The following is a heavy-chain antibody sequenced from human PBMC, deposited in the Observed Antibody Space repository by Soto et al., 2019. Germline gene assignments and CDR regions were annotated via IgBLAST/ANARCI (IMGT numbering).Heavy chain of an antibody. CDR2: IHYSGTT. V-gene: IGHV4-31*03. J-gene: IGHJ5*02. Sequence: QVQLQESGPGLVEPSQTLSLTCTVSGGSISGGGYYWSWIRQHPGKGLEWIGYIHYSGTTYYNPFLKRRLTISVDTSTPQFSLKLCSVTAADTAVYYCARAWTATAGWANWFALWGQGTLVTVSS. CDR3: ARAWTATAGWANWFAL. D-gene: IGHD6-13*01. CDR1: GGSISGGGYY.